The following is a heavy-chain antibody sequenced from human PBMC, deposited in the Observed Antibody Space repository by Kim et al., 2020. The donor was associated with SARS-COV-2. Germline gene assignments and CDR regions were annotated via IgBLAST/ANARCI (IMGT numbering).Heavy chain of an antibody. CDR3: AKDTPHPEAVLDY. V-gene: IGHV3-43*01. J-gene: IGHJ4*02. Sequence: YADSVKGRFTISRDNSKNSLYLQMNSLRTEDTALYYCAKDTPHPEAVLDYWGQGTLVTVSS.